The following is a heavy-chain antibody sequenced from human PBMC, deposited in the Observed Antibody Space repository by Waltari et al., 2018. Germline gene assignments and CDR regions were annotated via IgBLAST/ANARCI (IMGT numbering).Heavy chain of an antibody. V-gene: IGHV3-21*01. CDR1: GCPFSSNS. CDR2: ISSTGHYI. J-gene: IGHJ5*02. D-gene: IGHD4-17*01. Sequence: EEQLVESGGDLVKPGGSLRLSGAGSGCPFSSNSMNVVRQAPGKGLEWVSSISSTGHYIYYADSVRGRFTISRDNANNSLYLQMNNLRADDTAIYYCARGFWFTTVTTFTWFDPWGQGTLVTVSS. CDR3: ARGFWFTTVTTFTWFDP.